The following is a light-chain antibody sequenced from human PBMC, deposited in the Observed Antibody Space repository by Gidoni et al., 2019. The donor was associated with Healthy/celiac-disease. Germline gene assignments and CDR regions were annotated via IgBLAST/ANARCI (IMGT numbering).Light chain of an antibody. CDR1: SSDVGGSNY. Sequence: QSALTQPASVAGSPGQSITIPCTGTSSDVGGSNYVSWYQQHPGKAPKLMIYDVSNRPSGVSNRFSGSKSGNTASLTISGLQAEDEADYYCSSYTSSSTLAVFGGGTKLTVL. J-gene: IGLJ2*01. CDR3: SSYTSSSTLAV. V-gene: IGLV2-14*03. CDR2: DVS.